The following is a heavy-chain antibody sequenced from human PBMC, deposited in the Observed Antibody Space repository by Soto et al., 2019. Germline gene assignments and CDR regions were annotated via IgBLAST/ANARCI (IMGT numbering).Heavy chain of an antibody. CDR1: GYTFTGYY. J-gene: IGHJ6*03. V-gene: IGHV1-2*04. CDR2: INPNSGGT. D-gene: IGHD3-3*01. Sequence: ASVKVSCKASGYTFTGYYMHWVRQAPGQGLEWMGWINPNSGGTNYAQKFQGWVTMTRDTSISTAYMELSRLRSDDTAVYYCARESKELSLEWSLTYYYYYMDVWGKGTTVTVSS. CDR3: ARESKELSLEWSLTYYYYYMDV.